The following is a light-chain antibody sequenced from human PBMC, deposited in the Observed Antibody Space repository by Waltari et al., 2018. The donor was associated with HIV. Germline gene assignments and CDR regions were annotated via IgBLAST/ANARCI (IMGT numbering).Light chain of an antibody. CDR2: GAS. Sequence: EIVLTQSPGTLSLSPGERATLSCRASQSLSSSYLAWYQQKPGQAPRLLVYGASHRATDISDRFSGSGSGTDFALTISRVEPEDFAVYYCQQYGSSPKTFGQGTKLEIK. V-gene: IGKV3-20*01. CDR1: QSLSSSY. CDR3: QQYGSSPKT. J-gene: IGKJ2*01.